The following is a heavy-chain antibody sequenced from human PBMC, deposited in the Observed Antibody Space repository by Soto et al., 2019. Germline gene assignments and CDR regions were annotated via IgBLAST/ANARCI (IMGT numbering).Heavy chain of an antibody. D-gene: IGHD6-13*01. J-gene: IGHJ4*02. CDR3: ARDLSSRGPFDY. CDR1: GFTFSSYS. Sequence: GGSLRLSCAASGFTFSSYSMNWVRQAPGKGLEWVSSISSSSSYIYYADSVKGRFTISRDNAKNSLYLQMNSLRGEDTAVYYCARDLSSRGPFDYWGQGTLVTVSS. V-gene: IGHV3-21*01. CDR2: ISSSSSYI.